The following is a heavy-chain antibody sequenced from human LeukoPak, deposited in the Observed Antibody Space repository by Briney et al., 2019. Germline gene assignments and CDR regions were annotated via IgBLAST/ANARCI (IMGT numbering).Heavy chain of an antibody. CDR1: GFTFSSYG. CDR2: ISYDGSNK. J-gene: IGHJ4*02. Sequence: GRSLRLSCAASGFTFSSYGMHWVRQAPGKGLEWVAVISYDGSNKYYADSVKGRFTISRDNSKNTLYLQMNSLRAEDTAMYYCARDHNSDYWGQGALVTVSS. CDR3: ARDHNSDY. D-gene: IGHD2/OR15-2a*01. V-gene: IGHV3-30*03.